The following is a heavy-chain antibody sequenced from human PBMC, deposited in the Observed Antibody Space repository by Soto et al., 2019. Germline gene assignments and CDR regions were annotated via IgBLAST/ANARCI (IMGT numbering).Heavy chain of an antibody. V-gene: IGHV1-18*01. CDR1: GYIFTSYG. CDR3: ARVDDYYDSSGHYCTFFNY. D-gene: IGHD3-22*01. CDR2: ISAFKGYT. Sequence: QVQLVQSGPEVKKPGASVKLSCKASGYIFTSYGIGWVRQAPGQGLEWMGWISAFKGYTKYPQRLQGRVTMTTDTPTSTAYMELRSLRSDDTAVYYCARVDDYYDSSGHYCTFFNYWGQGSLVTVSS. J-gene: IGHJ4*02.